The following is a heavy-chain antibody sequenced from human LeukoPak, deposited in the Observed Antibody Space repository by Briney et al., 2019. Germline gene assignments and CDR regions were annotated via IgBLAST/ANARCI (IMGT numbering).Heavy chain of an antibody. CDR2: IYYSGST. D-gene: IGHD6-19*01. V-gene: IGHV4-30-4*08. Sequence: SQTLSLTCTVSGGSISSGSYYWSWIRQPAGKGLEWIGYIYYSGSTYYNPSLKSRVTISVDTSKNQFSLKLSSVTAADTAVYYCARDAIAVAGLFDYWGQGTLVTVSS. J-gene: IGHJ4*02. CDR1: GGSISSGSYY. CDR3: ARDAIAVAGLFDY.